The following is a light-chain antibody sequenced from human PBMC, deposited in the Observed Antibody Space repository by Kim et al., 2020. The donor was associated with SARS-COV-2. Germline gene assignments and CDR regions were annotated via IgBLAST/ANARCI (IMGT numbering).Light chain of an antibody. CDR3: QQRRNGPTRT. V-gene: IGKV3-11*01. Sequence: ERGKLSSRGSESDRSEVGWYQQKPGQDHRHLIKEASNRATGIPARCSGSGSGTDFTLTISSIEPEDFAVYYGQQRRNGPTRTFGQGTKVDIK. J-gene: IGKJ1*01. CDR2: EAS. CDR1: ESDRSE.